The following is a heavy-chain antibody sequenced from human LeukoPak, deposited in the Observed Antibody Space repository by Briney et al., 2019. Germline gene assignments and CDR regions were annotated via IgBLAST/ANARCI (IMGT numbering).Heavy chain of an antibody. CDR3: AREAVEWALLY. Sequence: GASVKVSCKASGYTFTGYYMHWVRHAPGHGLECMGWINPNSGGTNYAQKFQGRVTMTRDMSTSTGYMELSSLRSGDTAVYYCAREAVEWALLYWGQGTLVTVSS. CDR2: INPNSGGT. D-gene: IGHD1-26*01. J-gene: IGHJ4*02. V-gene: IGHV1-2*02. CDR1: GYTFTGYY.